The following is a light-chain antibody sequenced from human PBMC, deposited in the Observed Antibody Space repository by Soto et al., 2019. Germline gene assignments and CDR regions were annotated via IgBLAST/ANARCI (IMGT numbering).Light chain of an antibody. CDR1: QSVLYSSNNKNC. CDR2: WAS. V-gene: IGKV4-1*01. Sequence: DIVMTQSPDSLSVSLGERATINCKSSQSVLYSSNNKNCLAWYQQKPGQSPKLLIYWASTRESGVPDRFSGSGSGIDFTLTISSLQAEDVAVYYCQQCYNTPSFGPGTKVDI. J-gene: IGKJ3*01. CDR3: QQCYNTPS.